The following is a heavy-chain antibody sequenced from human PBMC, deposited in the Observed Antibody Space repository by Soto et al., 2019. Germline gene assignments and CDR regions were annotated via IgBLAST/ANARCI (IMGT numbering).Heavy chain of an antibody. CDR2: ISGSGGST. J-gene: IGHJ4*02. D-gene: IGHD3-10*01. CDR3: AKDRIYYGSGPYYFDY. CDR1: GFTFSSYA. V-gene: IGHV3-23*01. Sequence: GSLRLSCAASGFTFSSYAMSWVRQAPGKGLEWVSAISGSGGSTYYADSVKGRFTISRDNSKNTLYLQMNSLRAEDTAVYYCAKDRIYYGSGPYYFDYWGQGTLVPVAS.